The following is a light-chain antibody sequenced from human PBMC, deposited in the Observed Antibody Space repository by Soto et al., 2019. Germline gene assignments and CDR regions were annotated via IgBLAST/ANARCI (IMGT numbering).Light chain of an antibody. CDR3: QTWDTGTVI. J-gene: IGLJ2*01. Sequence: QLVLTQSPSASASLGASVKLTCTLSSRHSNYAIAWHQQQPEKGPRYLMKLNSDGSHTKWDGIPDRFSGSSSGAERYLTISSLQSEDEADYYCQTWDTGTVIFGGGTKVTVL. CDR2: LNSDGSH. V-gene: IGLV4-69*01. CDR1: SRHSNYA.